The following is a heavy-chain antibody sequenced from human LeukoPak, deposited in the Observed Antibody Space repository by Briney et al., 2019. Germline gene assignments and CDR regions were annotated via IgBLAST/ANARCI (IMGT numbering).Heavy chain of an antibody. CDR3: ARGHELRLNAFDI. CDR1: GGSISSSSYY. J-gene: IGHJ3*02. D-gene: IGHD3-3*01. Sequence: PSQTLSLTCTVSGGSISSSSYYWGWIRQPPGEGLEWIGSIYYSGSTYYNPSLKSRVTISVDTSKNQFSLKLSSVTAADTAVYYCARGHELRLNAFDIWGQGTMVTVSS. V-gene: IGHV4-39*07. CDR2: IYYSGST.